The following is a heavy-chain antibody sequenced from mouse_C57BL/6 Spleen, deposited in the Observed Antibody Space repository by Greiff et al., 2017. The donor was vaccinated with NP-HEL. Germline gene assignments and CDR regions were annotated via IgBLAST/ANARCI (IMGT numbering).Heavy chain of an antibody. CDR2: ISYDGSN. CDR1: GYSITSGYY. D-gene: IGHD2-4*01. CDR3: ARHYDYGGFDY. V-gene: IGHV3-6*01. J-gene: IGHJ2*01. Sequence: DVKLQESGPGLVKPSQSLSLTCSVTGYSITSGYYWNWIRQFPGNKLEWMSYISYDGSNNYNPSLKNRISITRDTSKNQFFLKLNSVTTEDTATYYCARHYDYGGFDYWGQGTTLTVSS.